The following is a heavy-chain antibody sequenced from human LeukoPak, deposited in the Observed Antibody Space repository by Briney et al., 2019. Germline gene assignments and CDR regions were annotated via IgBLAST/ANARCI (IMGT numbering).Heavy chain of an antibody. CDR3: AIVRCSGGGCFYNFDY. CDR1: GFTLSTHS. Sequence: GGSLRLSRAPSGFTLSTHSMHWVRQAPGKGLEWVSSLSSSSTYVYYADSVKGRYTISRDNAKNLLYLQMNSLRAEDTAVYYCAIVRCSGGGCFYNFDYWGQGYLVTVSS. J-gene: IGHJ4*02. V-gene: IGHV3-21*01. D-gene: IGHD2-15*01. CDR2: LSSSSTYV.